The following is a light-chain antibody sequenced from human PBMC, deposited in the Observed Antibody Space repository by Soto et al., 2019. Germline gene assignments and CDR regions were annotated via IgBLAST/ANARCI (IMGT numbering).Light chain of an antibody. Sequence: EIVMTQSPATLSVSPGERATLSCRASQSVSGNLAWYQQKPGQAPRLLIYAASTRTTGIPARFSGSGSGTEFTLDISSLQPEDFAVYYCQQYNNWPPITFGPGTKVDIK. CDR3: QQYNNWPPIT. J-gene: IGKJ3*01. CDR2: AAS. V-gene: IGKV3-15*01. CDR1: QSVSGN.